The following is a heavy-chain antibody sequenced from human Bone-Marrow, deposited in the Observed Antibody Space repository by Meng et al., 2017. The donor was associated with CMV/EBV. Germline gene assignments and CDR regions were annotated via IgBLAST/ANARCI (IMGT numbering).Heavy chain of an antibody. Sequence: SVKVSCKASGYTLTDYYLHWVRQAPGQGLEWMGGIIPIFGTANYAQKFQGRVTITTDESTSTAYMELSSLRSEDTAVYYCARGETIFGHSFDYWGQGTLVTVS. CDR2: IIPIFGTA. D-gene: IGHD3-3*01. CDR3: ARGETIFGHSFDY. V-gene: IGHV1-69*05. CDR1: GYTLTDYY. J-gene: IGHJ4*02.